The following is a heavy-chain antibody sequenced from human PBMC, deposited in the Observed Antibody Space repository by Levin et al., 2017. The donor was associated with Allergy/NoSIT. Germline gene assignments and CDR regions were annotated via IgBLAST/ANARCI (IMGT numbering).Heavy chain of an antibody. CDR3: ARDNIGLPDAFDI. Sequence: AGGSLRLSCAASGFTFDDYAMHWVRQAPGKGLEWVSGISWNSGSIGYADSVKGRFTISRDNAKNSLYLQMNSLRTEDTALYYCARDNIGLPDAFDIWGQGTMVIASS. CDR1: GFTFDDYA. D-gene: IGHD3-10*01. CDR2: ISWNSGSI. J-gene: IGHJ3*02. V-gene: IGHV3-9*01.